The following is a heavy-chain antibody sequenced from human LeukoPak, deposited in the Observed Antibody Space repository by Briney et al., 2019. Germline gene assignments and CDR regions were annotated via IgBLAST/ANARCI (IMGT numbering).Heavy chain of an antibody. CDR3: AKDKGPYYDILTGYGDAFDI. D-gene: IGHD3-9*01. Sequence: GGSLRLSCAASGFTFSSYAMSWVRQAPGKGLEWVSAISGSGGSTYYADSVKGRFTISRDNSKNTLYLQMNSLRAEDTAVYYCAKDKGPYYDILTGYGDAFDIWGQGTMVTVSS. J-gene: IGHJ3*02. V-gene: IGHV3-23*01. CDR1: GFTFSSYA. CDR2: ISGSGGST.